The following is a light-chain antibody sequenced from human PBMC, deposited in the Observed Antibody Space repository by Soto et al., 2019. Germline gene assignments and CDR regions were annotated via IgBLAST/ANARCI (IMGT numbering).Light chain of an antibody. CDR2: ASS. V-gene: IGKV1-9*01. J-gene: IGKJ5*01. Sequence: DIQLTQSPSFLSASIGDRVTITCRASQGISSYLAWYQQTPGRAPKLLIYASSILQSGVPSRFSGSGSGTEFTLTISSLQPEDVATYYCQQLNTFPVTFGQGTRLDI. CDR1: QGISSY. CDR3: QQLNTFPVT.